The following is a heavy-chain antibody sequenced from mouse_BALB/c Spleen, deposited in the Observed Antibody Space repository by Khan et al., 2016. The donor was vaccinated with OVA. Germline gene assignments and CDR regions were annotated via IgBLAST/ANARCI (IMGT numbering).Heavy chain of an antibody. Sequence: EVELVESGGDLVKPGGSLKLSCAASGFTFSTYGMSWVRQTPDKRLEWVATISSSGHYTNYPDSVKGRFTMSRDNAKSTPYMQMSSLKSEDTASYYCARLAYYYNSGGFAYWGQGTLVTVSA. J-gene: IGHJ3*01. D-gene: IGHD1-1*01. CDR1: GFTFSTYG. V-gene: IGHV5-6*01. CDR2: ISSSGHYT. CDR3: ARLAYYYNSGGFAY.